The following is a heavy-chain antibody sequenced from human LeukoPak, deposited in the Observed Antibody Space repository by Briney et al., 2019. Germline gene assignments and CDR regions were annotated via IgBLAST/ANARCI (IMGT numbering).Heavy chain of an antibody. CDR1: GFTFSNYA. Sequence: GGSLRLSWAASGFTFSNYAMSWVRQAPGKGLEWVSMITSSGDSTYYTDSVKGRFSISRDNSKSTLYLQMNSLRAEDTARYYCARTDDFSFGDWGQGTLVTVSS. J-gene: IGHJ4*02. CDR2: ITSSGDST. CDR3: ARTDDFSFGD. D-gene: IGHD3-16*01. V-gene: IGHV3-23*01.